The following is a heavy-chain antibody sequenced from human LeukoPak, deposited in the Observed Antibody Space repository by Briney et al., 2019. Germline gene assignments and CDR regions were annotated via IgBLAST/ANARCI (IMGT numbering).Heavy chain of an antibody. CDR3: AREHSSSWYGDY. CDR2: ISFDGANK. D-gene: IGHD6-13*01. Sequence: GGSLRLSCATSGFTFSMSSMHWVRLAPGKGLEWLAGISFDGANKFSGDSVKGRFSISRDNAKNTLYLQMNSLRAEDTAVYYCAREHSSSWYGDYWGQGTLVTVSS. CDR1: GFTFSMSS. V-gene: IGHV3-30*04. J-gene: IGHJ4*02.